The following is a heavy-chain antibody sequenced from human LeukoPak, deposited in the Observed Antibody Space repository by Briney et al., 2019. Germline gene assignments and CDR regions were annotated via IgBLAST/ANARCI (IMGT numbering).Heavy chain of an antibody. V-gene: IGHV3-9*01. J-gene: IGHJ4*02. CDR3: ARETPQSSSWTAFDY. CDR1: GFTFYDYA. D-gene: IGHD6-13*01. Sequence: GRSLRLSCAASGFTFYDYAMHWVRQAPGKGLEWVSGISWNSGSIGYADSVKGRFTISRDNAKNSLSLQMNSLRAEDTAVYYCARETPQSSSWTAFDYWGQGTLVTVSS. CDR2: ISWNSGSI.